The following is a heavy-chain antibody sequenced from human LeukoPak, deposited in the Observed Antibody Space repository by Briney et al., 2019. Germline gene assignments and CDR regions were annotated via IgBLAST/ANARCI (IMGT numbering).Heavy chain of an antibody. Sequence: SETLSLTCTVSGGSISSYYWSWIRQPPGKGLEWIGYIYYSGSTNYNPSLKSRVTISVNTSKNQLSLQLSSVTAADTAVYYCARHHNPRHTYYYDSSGYPYFDYWGQGTLVTVSS. CDR2: IYYSGST. J-gene: IGHJ4*02. D-gene: IGHD3-22*01. CDR1: GGSISSYY. CDR3: ARHHNPRHTYYYDSSGYPYFDY. V-gene: IGHV4-59*08.